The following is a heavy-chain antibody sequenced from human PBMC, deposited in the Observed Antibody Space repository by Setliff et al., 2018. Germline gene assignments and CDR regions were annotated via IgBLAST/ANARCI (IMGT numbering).Heavy chain of an antibody. J-gene: IGHJ3*02. CDR3: ARDVFPYHYEGAFDI. Sequence: GASVKVSCKVSGYTLTELSMHWVRQAPGKGLEWMGTINPSSGRTSYAQKFQGRVTMTRDTSTSTVYMDMSSLRSEDTAVYYCARDVFPYHYEGAFDIWGQGTMVTVSS. D-gene: IGHD3-22*01. V-gene: IGHV1-46*01. CDR2: INPSSGRT. CDR1: GYTLTELS.